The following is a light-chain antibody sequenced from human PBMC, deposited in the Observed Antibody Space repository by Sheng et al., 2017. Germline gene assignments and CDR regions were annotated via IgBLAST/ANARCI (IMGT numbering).Light chain of an antibody. V-gene: IGKV3D-15*01. CDR2: GAS. J-gene: IGKJ1*01. Sequence: EIVMTQSPATLSVSPGERATLSCRASQSVNSKLAWYQQKPGQAPRLLIYGASTRAAGIPDRFSASGSGSDFTLTISRLEPEDFAVYHCQLYGRHGRTFGQGTKVEVK. CDR3: QLYGRHGRT. CDR1: QSVNSK.